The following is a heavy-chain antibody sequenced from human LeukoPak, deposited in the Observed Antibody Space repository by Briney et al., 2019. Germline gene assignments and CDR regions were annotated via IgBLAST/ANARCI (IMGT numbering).Heavy chain of an antibody. CDR1: GFTFSSYS. CDR2: MSGSGGST. V-gene: IGHV3-23*01. Sequence: PGGSLRLSCAASGFTFSSYSMSWVRQAPGTGLEWVSAMSGSGGSTYYADSVKGRFTISRDNSKNTLYLQMNSLRAEDTAVYYCAKEGYSSGWYPFDDWGQGTLVTVSS. D-gene: IGHD6-19*01. CDR3: AKEGYSSGWYPFDD. J-gene: IGHJ4*02.